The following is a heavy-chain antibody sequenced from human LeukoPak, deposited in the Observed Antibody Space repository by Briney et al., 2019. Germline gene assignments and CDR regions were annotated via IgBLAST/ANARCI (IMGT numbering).Heavy chain of an antibody. V-gene: IGHV3-48*04. Sequence: PGGSLPLSSAASGFTFSSYWMSWVRQAPGKGLGWVSYISSTATTIYYAVSVKCRFTISRDNAINSVYLQMNSLRVEDTAVYYCARDRVGGRYYYGMDVWGQGTTVTVSS. CDR3: ARDRVGGRYYYGMDV. D-gene: IGHD3-16*01. CDR1: GFTFSSYW. CDR2: ISSTATTI. J-gene: IGHJ6*02.